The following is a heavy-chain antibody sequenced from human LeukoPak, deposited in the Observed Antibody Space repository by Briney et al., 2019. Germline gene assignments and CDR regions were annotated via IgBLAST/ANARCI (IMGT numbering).Heavy chain of an antibody. CDR1: GFTFSSYG. D-gene: IGHD3-10*01. CDR3: AKELGPRGSGLTDAFDI. Sequence: GGSLRLSCAASGFTFSSYGMHWVRQAPGKGLEWVAVISYDGSNKYYADSVKGRFTISRDNSKNTLYLQMNSLRAEDTALYYCAKELGPRGSGLTDAFDIWGQGTMVTVSS. CDR2: ISYDGSNK. J-gene: IGHJ3*02. V-gene: IGHV3-30*18.